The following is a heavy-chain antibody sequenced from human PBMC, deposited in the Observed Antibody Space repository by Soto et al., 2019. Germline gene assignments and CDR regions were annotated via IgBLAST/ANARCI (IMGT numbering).Heavy chain of an antibody. CDR2: IYYSGST. CDR3: AREGTYYDILTGLRSSGMDV. D-gene: IGHD3-9*01. CDR1: GGSISSYY. V-gene: IGHV4-59*01. J-gene: IGHJ6*02. Sequence: PSETLSLTCTVSGGSISSYYWSWIRQPPGKGLEWIGYIYYSGSTNYNPSLKSRVTISVDTSKNQFSLKLSSVTAADTAVYYCAREGTYYDILTGLRSSGMDVWGQGTTVTVSS.